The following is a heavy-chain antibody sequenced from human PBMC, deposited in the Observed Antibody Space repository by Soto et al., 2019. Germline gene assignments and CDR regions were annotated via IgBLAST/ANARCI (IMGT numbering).Heavy chain of an antibody. Sequence: ASVKVSCKASGYTFTSYDINWVRQATGQGLEWMGWMNPNSGKTGYAQKFQGRVTMTRDTSISTAYMELSSLRSEDTAVYYCARGRVYGDYYYYYYMDVWGKGTTVTVS. CDR2: MNPNSGKT. J-gene: IGHJ6*03. CDR3: ARGRVYGDYYYYYYMDV. V-gene: IGHV1-8*01. CDR1: GYTFTSYD. D-gene: IGHD4-17*01.